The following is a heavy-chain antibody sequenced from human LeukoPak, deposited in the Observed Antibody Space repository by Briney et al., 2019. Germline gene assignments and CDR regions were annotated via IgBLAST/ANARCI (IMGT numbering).Heavy chain of an antibody. J-gene: IGHJ4*02. CDR1: GFTFSSYA. D-gene: IGHD6-13*01. CDR2: ISYDGTTT. CDR3: ARETRPERIAAAGTFDY. Sequence: PGRSLRLSCAASGFTFSSYAMHWVRQAPGMGLDWVAVISYDGTTTYYADSVKGRFTISRDNSKNTLYLQMNSLRAEDTAVYYCARETRPERIAAAGTFDYWGQGTLVTVSS. V-gene: IGHV3-30-3*01.